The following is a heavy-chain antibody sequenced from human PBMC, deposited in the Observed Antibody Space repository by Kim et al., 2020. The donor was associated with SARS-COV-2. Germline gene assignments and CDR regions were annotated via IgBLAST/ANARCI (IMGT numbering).Heavy chain of an antibody. D-gene: IGHD6-19*01. J-gene: IGHJ6*02. CDR3: ARERRRAVAGLVSGGMDV. Sequence: ASVKVSCKASGYTFTSYYMRWVRQAPGQGLEWMGIINPSGGSTSYAQKFQGRVTMTRDTSTSTVYMELSSLRSEDTAVYYCARERRRAVAGLVSGGMDVWGQGTPVTVSS. CDR2: INPSGGST. V-gene: IGHV1-46*01. CDR1: GYTFTSYY.